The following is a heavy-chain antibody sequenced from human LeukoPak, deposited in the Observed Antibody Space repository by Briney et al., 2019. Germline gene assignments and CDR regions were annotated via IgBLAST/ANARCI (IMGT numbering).Heavy chain of an antibody. Sequence: SETLSLTCTVSGGSISSYYWSWIRQPQGKGLEWIGHIYTSGSTNYDHSLKSRVTISVDTSKNQFSLKVSSVTAADTAVYYCARTYSSSSHFDYWGQGTLVTVSS. D-gene: IGHD6-6*01. CDR3: ARTYSSSSHFDY. CDR1: GGSISSYY. J-gene: IGHJ4*02. V-gene: IGHV4-4*09. CDR2: IYTSGST.